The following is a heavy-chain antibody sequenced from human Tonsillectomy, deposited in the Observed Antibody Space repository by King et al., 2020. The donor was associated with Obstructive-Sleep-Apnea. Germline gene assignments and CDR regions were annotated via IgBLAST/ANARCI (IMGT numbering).Heavy chain of an antibody. CDR1: GFTFSSYA. V-gene: IGHV3-23*04. Sequence: VQLVESGGGLVQPGGSLRLSCAASGFTFSSYAMSWVRQAPGKGLEWVSAISGSGGSTYYADSVKGRFTISRDNSKNTLYLQMNSLSAKDTAVYYCAKDPRGAYYFDYWGQGTLVTVSS. J-gene: IGHJ4*02. CDR3: AKDPRGAYYFDY. D-gene: IGHD4/OR15-4a*01. CDR2: ISGSGGST.